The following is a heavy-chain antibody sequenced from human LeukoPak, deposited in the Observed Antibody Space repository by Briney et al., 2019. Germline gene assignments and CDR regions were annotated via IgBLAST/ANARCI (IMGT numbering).Heavy chain of an antibody. CDR2: ISGSGATM. CDR1: GFTFSSYE. J-gene: IGHJ4*02. V-gene: IGHV3-48*03. D-gene: IGHD6-19*01. CDR3: AREDIRLDYFDY. Sequence: GGSLRLSCAASGFTFSSYEMNWVRQAPGRGVEWVSYISGSGATMYYADSVKGRFTISRDDAKNSLYLQMNSLRAEDTAVYYCAREDIRLDYFDYWGQGTLVTVSS.